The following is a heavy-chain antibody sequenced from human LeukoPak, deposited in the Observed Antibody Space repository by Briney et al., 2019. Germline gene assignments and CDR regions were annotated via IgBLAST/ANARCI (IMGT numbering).Heavy chain of an antibody. J-gene: IGHJ4*02. CDR2: IYWDDDK. V-gene: IGHV2-5*02. Sequence: SGPTLVNLTQTHTLTCTFSEFSLKTSGVGVGWIRQPPGKALEWLALIYWDDDKRYSPSLKSRLTITKDTSKNQVVLTMTNMDPVDTATYYCAHRSYCSSTSCYLSFDYWGQGTLVTVSS. CDR1: EFSLKTSGVG. CDR3: AHRSYCSSTSCYLSFDY. D-gene: IGHD2-2*01.